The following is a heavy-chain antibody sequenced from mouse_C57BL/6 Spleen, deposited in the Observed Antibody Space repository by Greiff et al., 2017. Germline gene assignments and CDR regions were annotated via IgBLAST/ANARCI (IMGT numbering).Heavy chain of an antibody. V-gene: IGHV1-80*01. CDR3: ARSFYDGYYGAY. D-gene: IGHD2-3*01. Sequence: VQLQQSGAELVKPGASVKISCKASGYAFSSYWMNWVKQRPGKGLEWIGQIYPGDGDTNYNGKFKGKATLTADKSSSTAYMQLSSLTSEDSAVYFCARSFYDGYYGAYWGQGTLVTVSA. CDR1: GYAFSSYW. J-gene: IGHJ3*01. CDR2: IYPGDGDT.